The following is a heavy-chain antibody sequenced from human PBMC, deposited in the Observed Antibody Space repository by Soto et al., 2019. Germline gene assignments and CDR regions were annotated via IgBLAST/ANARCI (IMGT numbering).Heavy chain of an antibody. CDR3: ARSSPSGYCSSTSCWVGAFDI. J-gene: IGHJ3*02. D-gene: IGHD2-2*03. V-gene: IGHV3-48*03. CDR1: GFTFSSYE. CDR2: ISSSGSTI. Sequence: PGGSLRLSCAASGFTFSSYEMNRVRQAPGKGLEWVSYISSSGSTIYYADSVKGRFTISRDNAKNSLYLQMNSLRAEDTAVYYCARSSPSGYCSSTSCWVGAFDIWGQGTMVTVSS.